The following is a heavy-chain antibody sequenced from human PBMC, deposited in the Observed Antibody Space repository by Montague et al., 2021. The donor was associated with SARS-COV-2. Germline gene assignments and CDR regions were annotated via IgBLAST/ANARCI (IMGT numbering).Heavy chain of an antibody. J-gene: IGHJ4*02. CDR2: ISYTGRT. D-gene: IGHD2-8*01. CDR1: GGSISSPDYY. V-gene: IGHV4-39*01. CDR3: ARQLPSYCATNKCYPYYLDG. Sequence: SETLSLTCTASGGSISSPDYYWGWIRQSPGKGLEWIGSISYTGRTYYNPSLSSRVSFSMDTSKNHFSLSLSSVTVADTAVYFCARQLPSYCATNKCYPYYLDGGGQGALVTVSS.